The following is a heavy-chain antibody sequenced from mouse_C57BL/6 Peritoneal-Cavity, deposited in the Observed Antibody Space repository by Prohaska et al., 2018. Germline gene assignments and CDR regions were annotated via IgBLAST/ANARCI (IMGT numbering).Heavy chain of an antibody. J-gene: IGHJ2*03. V-gene: IGHV1-59*01. CDR2: IDPSDSYT. Sequence: QVQLQQPGAELVRPGTSVKLSCKASGYTFTSYWMHWVKQRPGQGLEWIGVIDPSDSYTNYNQKFKGKATLTVDTGYSTAYLHVSSPTSEDSAVDYYARWIYDGYWDYWGQGTSLTVSS. CDR3: ARWIYDGYWDY. D-gene: IGHD2-3*01. CDR1: GYTFTSYW.